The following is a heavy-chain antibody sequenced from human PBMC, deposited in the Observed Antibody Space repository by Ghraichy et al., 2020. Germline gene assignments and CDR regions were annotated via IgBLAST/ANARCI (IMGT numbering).Heavy chain of an antibody. CDR2: IYYSGST. V-gene: IGHV4-59*01. CDR3: ARDVYGDYPYFDY. J-gene: IGHJ4*02. D-gene: IGHD4-17*01. Sequence: SETLSLTCTVSGGSISSYYWSWIRQPPGKGLEWIGYIYYSGSTNYNPSLKSQVTISVDTSKNQFSLKLSSVTAADTAVYYCARDVYGDYPYFDYWGQGTLVTVSS. CDR1: GGSISSYY.